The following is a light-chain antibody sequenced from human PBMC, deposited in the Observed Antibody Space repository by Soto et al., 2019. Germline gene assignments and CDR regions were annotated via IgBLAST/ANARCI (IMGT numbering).Light chain of an antibody. CDR3: SSYTSSSTLV. Sequence: QSALTQPASVSGSPGQSITISCTGTSGDVGGYNYVSWYQQHPGKAPKLMIYDVSNRPSGVSNRFSGSKSGNTASLTISGLQPEDEADYYCSSYTSSSTLVFGTGTKVTVL. CDR1: SGDVGGYNY. J-gene: IGLJ1*01. CDR2: DVS. V-gene: IGLV2-14*01.